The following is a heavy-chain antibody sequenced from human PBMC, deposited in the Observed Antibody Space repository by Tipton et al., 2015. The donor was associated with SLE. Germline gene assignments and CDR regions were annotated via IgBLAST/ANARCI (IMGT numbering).Heavy chain of an antibody. J-gene: IGHJ4*02. CDR2: IRYDGSNK. Sequence: SLRLSCAASGFTFSSYGMHWVRQAPGKGLEWVAFIRYDGSNKYYADSVKGRFTISRDNSKNTLYLQMNSLRAEDTAVYYCAKDLIVATITGYWGQGTLITVSS. V-gene: IGHV3-30*02. CDR3: AKDLIVATITGY. D-gene: IGHD5-12*01. CDR1: GFTFSSYG.